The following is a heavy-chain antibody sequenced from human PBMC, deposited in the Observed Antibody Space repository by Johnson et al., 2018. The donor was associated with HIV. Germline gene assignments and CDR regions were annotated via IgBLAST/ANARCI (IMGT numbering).Heavy chain of an antibody. J-gene: IGHJ3*02. Sequence: VQLVESGGGLVQPGGSLRLSCAASGFTSSSYDMHWVRQATGKGLEWVSAIGTAGDTYYPGSVKGRFTISRENAKNSLYLQMNSLRAGDTAVYYCARAAYCGGDCYSGSRLDAFDIWGQGTMVTVSS. CDR2: IGTAGDT. CDR1: GFTSSSYD. D-gene: IGHD2-21*02. CDR3: ARAAYCGGDCYSGSRLDAFDI. V-gene: IGHV3-13*01.